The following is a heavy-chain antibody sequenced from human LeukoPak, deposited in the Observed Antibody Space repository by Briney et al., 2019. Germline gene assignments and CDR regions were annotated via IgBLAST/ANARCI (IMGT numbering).Heavy chain of an antibody. V-gene: IGHV4-59*12. Sequence: PSETLSLTCTVSGDSFSYFYWSWIRQPPGKGLEWIGYIYNGGSTNYNPSLKSRVTISVDTSKNQFSLKLSSVTAADTAVYYCARRMGRRFGERYYYYHYMDVWGKGTTVTISS. CDR2: IYNGGST. CDR3: ARRMGRRFGERYYYYHYMDV. J-gene: IGHJ6*03. D-gene: IGHD3-10*01. CDR1: GDSFSYFY.